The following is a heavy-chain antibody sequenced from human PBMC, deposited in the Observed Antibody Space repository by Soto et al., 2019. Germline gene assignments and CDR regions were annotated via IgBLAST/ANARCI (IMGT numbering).Heavy chain of an antibody. CDR2: MNPNSGNT. CDR3: ARGRLWAARPSYYYYYYMDV. CDR1: GYTFTSYD. V-gene: IGHV1-8*01. D-gene: IGHD6-6*01. Sequence: QVQLVQSGAEVKKPGASVKVSCKASGYTFTSYDINWVRQATGQGLEWMGWMNPNSGNTGYAQKFQGRVTMTRNTSISTAYMELSSLRSEDTAVYYCARGRLWAARPSYYYYYYMDVWGKGSTVTVSS. J-gene: IGHJ6*03.